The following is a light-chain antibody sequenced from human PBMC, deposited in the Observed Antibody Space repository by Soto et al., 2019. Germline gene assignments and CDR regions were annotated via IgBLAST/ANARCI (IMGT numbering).Light chain of an antibody. V-gene: IGKV3-15*01. Sequence: EIGMTQSPATLSVSPGERVTLSCRASQSVSDNLAWYQQKPGQAPRLLIYGASTRATTTPARFSGSGSGTEFTLTISSLQSEDSAVYFCQQSNNWPYTFGPGTKLDIK. J-gene: IGKJ2*01. CDR2: GAS. CDR1: QSVSDN. CDR3: QQSNNWPYT.